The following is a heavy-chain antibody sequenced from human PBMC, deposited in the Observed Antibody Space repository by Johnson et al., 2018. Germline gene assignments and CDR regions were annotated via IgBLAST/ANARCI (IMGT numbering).Heavy chain of an antibody. CDR2: IYSGGTT. D-gene: IGHD3-22*01. CDR1: GFTVSSNY. Sequence: VQLVQSGGGLVQPGGSLRLSCAVSGFTVSSNYMSWVRQAPGKGLECVSVIYSGGTTYYADSVKGRFTISRDNSKNTLYLQMNSLRAEETAVYYCARDGYYYDNNGYYYGGYFHLWGQGTLVTVSS. CDR3: ARDGYYYDNNGYYYGGYFHL. J-gene: IGHJ1*01. V-gene: IGHV3-66*02.